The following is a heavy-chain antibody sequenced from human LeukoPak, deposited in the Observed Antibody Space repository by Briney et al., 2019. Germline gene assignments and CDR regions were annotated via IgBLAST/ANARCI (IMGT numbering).Heavy chain of an antibody. Sequence: GGSLRLSCAASGFTFRSYAMNWVRQAPGKGLEWISYISSSGSTIYYADSVKGRFTISRDNAKNSLYLQMNSLRAEDTAVYYCAELGITMIGGVWGKGTTVTISS. CDR3: AELGITMIGGV. CDR2: ISSSGSTI. J-gene: IGHJ6*04. D-gene: IGHD3-10*02. CDR1: GFTFRSYA. V-gene: IGHV3-48*03.